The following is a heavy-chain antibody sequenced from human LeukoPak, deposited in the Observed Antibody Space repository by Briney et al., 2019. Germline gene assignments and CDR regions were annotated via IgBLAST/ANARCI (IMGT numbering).Heavy chain of an antibody. Sequence: GGSLRLSCAASGLTFSTYWVSWVRQAPGKGLEWVANIKQDGSEKYYVDSVKGRFTISRDNAKNSLYLQMNSLRAEDTAMYYCARDSAGNDYWGQGTLVTVSS. CDR3: ARDSAGNDY. D-gene: IGHD6-13*01. CDR2: IKQDGSEK. J-gene: IGHJ4*02. CDR1: GLTFSTYW. V-gene: IGHV3-7*01.